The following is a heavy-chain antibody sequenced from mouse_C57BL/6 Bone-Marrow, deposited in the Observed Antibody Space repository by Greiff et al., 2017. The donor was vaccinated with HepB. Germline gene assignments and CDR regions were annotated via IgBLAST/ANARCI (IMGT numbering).Heavy chain of an antibody. D-gene: IGHD1-1*01. CDR2: IRSKSNNYAT. CDR3: VVTTVVAMDYYAMDY. J-gene: IGHJ4*01. Sequence: EVMLVESGGGLVQPKGSLKLSCAASGFSFNTYAMNWVRQAPGKGLEWVARIRSKSNNYATYYADSVKDRFTISRDDSESMLYLQMNNLKTEDTAMYYCVVTTVVAMDYYAMDYWGQGTSVTVSS. V-gene: IGHV10-1*01. CDR1: GFSFNTYA.